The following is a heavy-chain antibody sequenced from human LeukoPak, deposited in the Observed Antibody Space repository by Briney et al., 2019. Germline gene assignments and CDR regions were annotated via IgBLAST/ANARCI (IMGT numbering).Heavy chain of an antibody. Sequence: SETLSLTCTVSGASISTYYWSWIRRSPGKGLEWIAYIYYSGSTNYNPSLKSRVTISVDTSKNQFSLKLSSVTAADTAVYYCAREIRGYTYGWDYWGQGTLVTVSA. J-gene: IGHJ4*02. CDR2: IYYSGST. CDR3: AREIRGYTYGWDY. CDR1: GASISTYY. V-gene: IGHV4-59*01. D-gene: IGHD5-18*01.